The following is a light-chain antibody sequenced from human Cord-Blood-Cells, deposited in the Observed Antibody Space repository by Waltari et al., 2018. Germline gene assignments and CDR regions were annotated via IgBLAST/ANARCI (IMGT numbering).Light chain of an antibody. CDR3: SSYTSSSTVV. CDR1: SSDVGGYNY. V-gene: IGLV2-14*01. CDR2: DVS. J-gene: IGLJ2*01. Sequence: QSALTQPASVSGSPGQSITISCTGTSSDVGGYNYVSWYQQHPGKAPKRMIYDVSKRPSGVSNRVSGSKSGNPASLTISGLQAEDEADYYCSSYTSSSTVVFGGGTKLTVL.